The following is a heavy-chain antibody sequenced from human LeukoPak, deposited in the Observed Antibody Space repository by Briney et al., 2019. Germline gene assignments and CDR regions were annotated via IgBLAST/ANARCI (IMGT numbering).Heavy chain of an antibody. CDR2: IRYDGSNK. V-gene: IGHV3-30*02. CDR3: ARDLGVGGTLGLYDY. D-gene: IGHD1-26*01. CDR1: GFTFSSYG. Sequence: GGSLRLSCAASGFTFSSYGMHWVRQAPGKGLEWVAFIRYDGSNKYYADSVKGRFTISRDNSKNTLDLQMNSLTYEDTSLYFCARDLGVGGTLGLYDYWGQGALVAVSS. J-gene: IGHJ4*02.